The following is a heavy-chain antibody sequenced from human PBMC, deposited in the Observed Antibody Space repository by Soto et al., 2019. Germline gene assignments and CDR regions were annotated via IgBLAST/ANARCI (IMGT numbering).Heavy chain of an antibody. D-gene: IGHD3-3*01. V-gene: IGHV4-34*01. CDR2: INHSGST. CDR1: GGSFSGYY. CDR3: VRGENITIFGVVTLWYFVL. Sequence: SETLSLTCAVYGGSFSGYYWSWIRQPPGKGLEWIGEINHSGSTNYNPSLKSRVTISVDTSKNQFSLKLSSVTAADTAVYYCVRGENITIFGVVTLWYFVLGGGGTLVTVP. J-gene: IGHJ2*01.